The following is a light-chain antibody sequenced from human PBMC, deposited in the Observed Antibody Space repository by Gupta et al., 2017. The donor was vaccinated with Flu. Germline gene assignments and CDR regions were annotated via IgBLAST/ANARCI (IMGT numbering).Light chain of an antibody. CDR1: SSDVGGYNY. J-gene: IGLJ3*02. CDR3: SSYTSSSTWV. V-gene: IGLV2-14*01. Sequence: SALPQPASVSGSPGQSITISCTGTSSDVGGYNYVSWYQQHPGKAPKLMIYEVSKRPSGVSNRFSGSKSGNTASLTISGRQAEDEADYYCSSYTSSSTWVFGGGTKLTVL. CDR2: EVS.